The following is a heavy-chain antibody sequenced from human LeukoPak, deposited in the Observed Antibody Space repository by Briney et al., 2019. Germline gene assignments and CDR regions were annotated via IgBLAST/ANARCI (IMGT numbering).Heavy chain of an antibody. D-gene: IGHD6-6*01. CDR2: IYPGDSDT. CDR1: GYSFTSYW. J-gene: IGHJ6*03. CDR3: ARRSYNSSLPQPGTGQSYYYYYMDV. Sequence: GESLKISCKGSGYSFTSYWIGWVRQMPGKGLEWMGIIYPGDSDTRYSPSFQGQVTISADKSISTAYLQWSSLKASDTAMYYCARRSYNSSLPQPGTGQSYYYYYMDVWGKGTTVTVSS. V-gene: IGHV5-51*01.